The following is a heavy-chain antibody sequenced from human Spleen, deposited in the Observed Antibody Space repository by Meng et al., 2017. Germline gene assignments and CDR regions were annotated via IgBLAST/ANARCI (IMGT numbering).Heavy chain of an antibody. V-gene: IGHV1-69*06. J-gene: IGHJ4*02. D-gene: IGHD3-10*01. Sequence: SVKVSCKASGGTFSSYAISWVRQAPGQGLEWMGGIIPIFGTANYAQKCQGRVKITADKSTSTAYMELSSVKSEDTAVYYCASDDYHSGTYYNLGGLWGQGTMVTVSS. CDR2: IIPIFGTA. CDR3: ASDDYHSGTYYNLGGL. CDR1: GGTFSSYA.